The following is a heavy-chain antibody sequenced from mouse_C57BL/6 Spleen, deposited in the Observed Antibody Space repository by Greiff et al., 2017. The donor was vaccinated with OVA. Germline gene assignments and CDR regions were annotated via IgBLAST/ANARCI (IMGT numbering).Heavy chain of an antibody. D-gene: IGHD4-1*01. Sequence: QVQLQQSGAELVRPGTSVKVSCKASGYAFTNYLIEWVKQRPGQGLEWIGVINPGSGGTNYNEKFKGKATLTADKSSSTAYMQLSSLTSEDSAVYCCARRGIMGEGFDYWGQGTTLTVSS. CDR2: INPGSGGT. V-gene: IGHV1-54*01. CDR3: ARRGIMGEGFDY. CDR1: GYAFTNYL. J-gene: IGHJ2*01.